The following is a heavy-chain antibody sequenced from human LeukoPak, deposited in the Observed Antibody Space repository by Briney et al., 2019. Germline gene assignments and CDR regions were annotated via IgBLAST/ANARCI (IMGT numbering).Heavy chain of an antibody. V-gene: IGHV3-21*01. Sequence: GGSLRLSCAASGFTFSSYAIHWVRQAPGKGLEWVSSISSSSSYIYYADSVKGRFTISRDNAKNSLYLQMNSLRAEDTAVYYCARDLSSSHQDWGQGTLVTVSS. J-gene: IGHJ4*02. D-gene: IGHD2-2*01. CDR1: GFTFSSYA. CDR2: ISSSSSYI. CDR3: ARDLSSSHQD.